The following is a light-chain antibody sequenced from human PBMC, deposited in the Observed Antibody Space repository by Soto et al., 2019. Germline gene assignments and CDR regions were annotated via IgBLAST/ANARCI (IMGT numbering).Light chain of an antibody. J-gene: IGKJ1*01. CDR1: QSINIW. CDR3: QQYNDYWT. Sequence: DIQMTQSPSTLSASVGDRVTITCRASQSINIWLAWYQQKPGRAPKLLIYLASTLASGVPSRFSGSGSGTDFTLNISSLQPDDFATYYCQQYNDYWTFGQGTRVEVK. V-gene: IGKV1-5*03. CDR2: LAS.